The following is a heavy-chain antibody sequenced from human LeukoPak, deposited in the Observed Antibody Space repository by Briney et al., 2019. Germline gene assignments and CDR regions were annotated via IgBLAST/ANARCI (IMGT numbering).Heavy chain of an antibody. CDR3: ARESFYCSGGSCYYYYGMDV. J-gene: IGHJ6*02. D-gene: IGHD2-15*01. CDR1: GGSISSYY. CDR2: IYYSGST. V-gene: IGHV4-59*01. Sequence: SETLSLTCTVSGGSISSYYWSWIRQPPGKGLEWIGYIYYSGSTNYNPSLKSRVTISVDTSKNQFSPKLSSVTAADTAVYYCARESFYCSGGSCYYYYGMDVWGQGTTVTV.